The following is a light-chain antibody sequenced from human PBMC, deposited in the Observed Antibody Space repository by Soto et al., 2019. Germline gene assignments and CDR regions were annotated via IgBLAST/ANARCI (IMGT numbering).Light chain of an antibody. CDR1: QSVSSN. V-gene: IGKV3-15*01. Sequence: ELVMTQSPATLSVSPGERATLSCRASQSVSSNLAWYQQKPGQAPRLLIYGASTRATGIPARFSGSGSGTEFTLTISSLQSEDFADYDCQQYNNWPPWTFGQGTKVDIK. J-gene: IGKJ1*01. CDR3: QQYNNWPPWT. CDR2: GAS.